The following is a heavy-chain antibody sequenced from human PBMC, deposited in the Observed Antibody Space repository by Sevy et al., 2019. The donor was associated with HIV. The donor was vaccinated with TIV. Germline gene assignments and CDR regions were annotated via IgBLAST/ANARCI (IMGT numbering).Heavy chain of an antibody. CDR2: ISGSGTRT. CDR1: GFSFDSYG. D-gene: IGHD3-22*01. CDR3: GKGGGGHYDPDEIGYYFYYYNMDV. Sequence: GGSLRLSCAVSGFSFDSYGMTWVRQAPGKGLEWVSGISGSGTRTYYADSVKGRISISRDNSKNRLYLQMNSLRSEDTAIYYWGKGGGGHYDPDEIGYYFYYYNMDVWGKGTTVTVSS. V-gene: IGHV3-23*01. J-gene: IGHJ6*03.